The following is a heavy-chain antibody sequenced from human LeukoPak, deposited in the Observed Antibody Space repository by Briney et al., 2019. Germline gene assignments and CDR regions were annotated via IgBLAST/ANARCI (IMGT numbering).Heavy chain of an antibody. J-gene: IGHJ4*02. D-gene: IGHD5-12*01. CDR1: GFTFSSYG. V-gene: IGHV3-30*18. CDR2: ISYDGSKK. CDR3: AKVGGGYDTYYFDY. Sequence: GGSLRLSCAASGFTFSSYGMHWVRQAPGKGLEWVAVISYDGSKKYYADSVKGRFTISRDNSKNTLYLQMNSLRAEDTAVYYCAKVGGGYDTYYFDYWGQGTLVTVSS.